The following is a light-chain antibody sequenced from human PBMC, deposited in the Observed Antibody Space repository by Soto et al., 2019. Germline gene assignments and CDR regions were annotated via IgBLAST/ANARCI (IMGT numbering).Light chain of an antibody. CDR1: QNVRNN. J-gene: IGKJ3*01. Sequence: EIVMTQSPATLSVSPGEGATLSCRASQNVRNNWLAWYQQKSGQAPRLLIYDASTRATGIPARFSGSGSGTEFTLTISSLQSEDIAFYFCQQYSGWPLTFGPGTKVDI. CDR3: QQYSGWPLT. V-gene: IGKV3-15*01. CDR2: DAS.